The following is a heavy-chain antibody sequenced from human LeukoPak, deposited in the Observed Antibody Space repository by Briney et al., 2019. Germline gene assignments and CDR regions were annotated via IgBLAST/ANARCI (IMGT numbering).Heavy chain of an antibody. CDR3: ARSSSGYASSFDY. V-gene: IGHV1-69*04. D-gene: IGHD5-12*01. Sequence: ASVKVSCKASGGTFSSYAISWVRQAPGQGLEWMGRIIPILGIANYAQKFQGRVTITADKSTSTAYMELSSLRSEDTAVYYCARSSSGYASSFDYWGQGTLVTVSS. CDR1: GGTFSSYA. J-gene: IGHJ4*02. CDR2: IIPILGIA.